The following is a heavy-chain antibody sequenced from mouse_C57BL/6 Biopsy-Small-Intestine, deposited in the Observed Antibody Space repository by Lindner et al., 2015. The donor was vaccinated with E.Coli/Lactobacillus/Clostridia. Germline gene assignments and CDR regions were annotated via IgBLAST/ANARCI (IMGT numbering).Heavy chain of an antibody. CDR2: IYPGDGDT. Sequence: VQLQESGPELMKPGASVKISCKASGYAFSSSWMNWVKQRPGKGLEWIGRIYPGDGDTNYNGEFKDKATLTADKSSSTAYMQLSGLTSEDSAVYFCARSGLGLDEFGYWGQGTLVTVSA. CDR3: ARSGLGLDEFGY. CDR1: GYAFSSSW. V-gene: IGHV1-82*01. J-gene: IGHJ3*01. D-gene: IGHD1-2*01.